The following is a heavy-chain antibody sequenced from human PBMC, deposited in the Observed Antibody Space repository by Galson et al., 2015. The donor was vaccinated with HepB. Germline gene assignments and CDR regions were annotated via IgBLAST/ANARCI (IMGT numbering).Heavy chain of an antibody. Sequence: SLRLSCAASGFTFSGYAMTWVRQTPGKGLEWVSTLNAEASTRYFSDSVRGRCTISRDNSRNQLYLQLDSLRADDTAIYYCARAGPSGSFDYWGQGALVTVSS. CDR1: GFTFSGYA. J-gene: IGHJ4*02. D-gene: IGHD3-10*01. CDR2: LNAEASTR. V-gene: IGHV3-23*01. CDR3: ARAGPSGSFDY.